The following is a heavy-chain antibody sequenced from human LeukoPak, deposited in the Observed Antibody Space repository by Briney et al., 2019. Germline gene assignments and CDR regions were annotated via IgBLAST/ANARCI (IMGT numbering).Heavy chain of an antibody. V-gene: IGHV4-34*01. J-gene: IGHJ5*02. CDR1: GASFAGYS. CDR2: VNRVGYT. CDR3: ARERVVSDYNWFDP. D-gene: IGHD6-25*01. Sequence: PSETLSLTCAVHGASFAGYSWSWIRQSPGKGLECIGEVNRVGYTIYNPSLKSRVNISIDTSTTQFSLRLPSVTVADTAVYFCARERVVSDYNWFDPWGQGTLVTVSS.